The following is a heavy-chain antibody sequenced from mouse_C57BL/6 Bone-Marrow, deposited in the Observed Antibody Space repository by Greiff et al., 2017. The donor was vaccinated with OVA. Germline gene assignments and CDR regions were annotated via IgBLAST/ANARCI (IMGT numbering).Heavy chain of an antibody. Sequence: EVMLVESGGGLVKPGGSLKLSCAASGFTFSSYTMSWVRQTPEKRLEWVATISGGGGNTYYPDSVKGRFTLSRDNAKNTLYLQMSSLRSEDTAVYYCARRYDDYDGAWFADWGQGTLVTVSA. D-gene: IGHD2-4*01. CDR3: ARRYDDYDGAWFAD. J-gene: IGHJ3*01. CDR2: ISGGGGNT. V-gene: IGHV5-9*01. CDR1: GFTFSSYT.